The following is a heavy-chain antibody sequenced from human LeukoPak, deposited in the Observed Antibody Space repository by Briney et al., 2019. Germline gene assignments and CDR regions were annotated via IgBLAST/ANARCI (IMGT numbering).Heavy chain of an antibody. CDR1: GYSISSGYY. V-gene: IGHV4-38-2*01. Sequence: SETLSLTCAVSGYSISSGYYWGWIRQPPGKGLEWIGSIFHSGTTYYSPSLQSRVTISVDTSKNQFSLKLSSVTAADTAVYYCAASGYSYGLQKYWGQGTLVTVSS. D-gene: IGHD5-18*01. CDR3: AASGYSYGLQKY. CDR2: IFHSGTT. J-gene: IGHJ4*02.